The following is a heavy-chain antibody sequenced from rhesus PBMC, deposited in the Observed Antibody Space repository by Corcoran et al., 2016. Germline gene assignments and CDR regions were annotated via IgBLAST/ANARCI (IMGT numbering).Heavy chain of an antibody. Sequence: QVQLQQWGEGLVKPSETMSLTCAVYGGSISSNYWSWIRQPPGKGLEWIGRIRSGGSTNYNPSLKSRVTISIGTSKNQFSLKLSSVTAADTAVYYCASSPSGSWDYFDHWGQGVLVTVSS. J-gene: IGHJ4*01. V-gene: IGHV4-160*01. D-gene: IGHD6-25*01. CDR3: ASSPSGSWDYFDH. CDR1: GGSISSNY. CDR2: IRSGGST.